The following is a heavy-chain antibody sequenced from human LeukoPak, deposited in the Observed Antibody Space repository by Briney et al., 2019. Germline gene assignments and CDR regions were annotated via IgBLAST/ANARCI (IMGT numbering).Heavy chain of an antibody. CDR2: INYDGSST. CDR1: GFTFSSYW. CDR3: ARIMITFGGVIGTYYFDY. J-gene: IGHJ4*02. Sequence: AGGSLRLSCAASGFTFSSYWMHWIRQVPGKGLMWVSRINYDGSSTMYADSVKGRFTISRDNAKNTLHLQLNSLRAEDTAVYYCARIMITFGGVIGTYYFDYWGQGTLVTVSS. D-gene: IGHD3-16*02. V-gene: IGHV3-74*03.